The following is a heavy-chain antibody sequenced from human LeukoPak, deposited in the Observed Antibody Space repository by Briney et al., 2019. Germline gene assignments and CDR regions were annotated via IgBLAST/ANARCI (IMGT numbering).Heavy chain of an antibody. D-gene: IGHD3-9*01. CDR1: GYTFTSYY. Sequence: ASVKVSCKASGYTFTSYYMHWVRQAPGQGLEWMGIINPSGGSTSYARKFQGRVTMTRDTSTSTVYMELSSLRSEDTAVYYCARGALRYFDWSSRGLDYWGQGTLVTVSS. CDR2: INPSGGST. J-gene: IGHJ4*02. CDR3: ARGALRYFDWSSRGLDY. V-gene: IGHV1-46*01.